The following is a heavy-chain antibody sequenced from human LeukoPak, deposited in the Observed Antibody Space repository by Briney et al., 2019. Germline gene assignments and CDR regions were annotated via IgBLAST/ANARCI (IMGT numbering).Heavy chain of an antibody. Sequence: PSETLSLICTVSGGSISGWYWSWIRQPPRKGLEWIGYIYGSGNTNYNPSLKSRVTMSIDTSKNQFSLQLNSVTPEDTAVYYCARGSYGEDRFDYWGQGTLVTVSS. CDR1: GGSISGWY. J-gene: IGHJ4*02. CDR3: ARGSYGEDRFDY. CDR2: IYGSGNT. D-gene: IGHD5-18*01. V-gene: IGHV4-59*12.